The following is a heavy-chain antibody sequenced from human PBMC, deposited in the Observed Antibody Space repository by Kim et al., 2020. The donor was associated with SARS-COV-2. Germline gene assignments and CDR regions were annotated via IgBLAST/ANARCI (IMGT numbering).Heavy chain of an antibody. D-gene: IGHD6-19*01. CDR3: ARAPRGAVAGSFFDY. Sequence: PSLKRRVTISVDQSKNQFSLTLSSVTAADTAVYYCARAPRGAVAGSFFDYWGQGTLVTVSS. V-gene: IGHV4-4*02. J-gene: IGHJ4*02.